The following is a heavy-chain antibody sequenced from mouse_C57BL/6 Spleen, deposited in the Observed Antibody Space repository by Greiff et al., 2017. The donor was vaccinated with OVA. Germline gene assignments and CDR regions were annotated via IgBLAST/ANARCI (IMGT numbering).Heavy chain of an antibody. CDR2: IWSGGST. CDR1: GFSLTSYG. CDR3: ARDPSITTVVGGGFAY. V-gene: IGHV2-2*01. D-gene: IGHD1-1*01. J-gene: IGHJ3*01. Sequence: VKLQESGPGLVQPSQSLSITCTVSGFSLTSYGVHWVRQSPGKGLEWLGVIWSGGSTDYNAAFISRLSISKDNSKSQVFFKMNSLQADDTAIYYCARDPSITTVVGGGFAYWGQGTLVTVSA.